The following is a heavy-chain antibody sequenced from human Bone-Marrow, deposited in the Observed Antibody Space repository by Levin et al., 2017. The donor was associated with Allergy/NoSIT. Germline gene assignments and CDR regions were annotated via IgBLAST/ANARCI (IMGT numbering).Heavy chain of an antibody. CDR1: GGSFSGYY. V-gene: IGHV4-34*01. D-gene: IGHD3-3*01. J-gene: IGHJ5*02. Sequence: SETLSLTCAVYGGSFSGYYWSWIRQPPGKGLEWIGEINHSGSTNYNPSLKSRVTISVDTSKNQFSLKLSSVTAADTAVYYCARGRRRITIFGVVTNWFDPWGQGTLVTVSS. CDR2: INHSGST. CDR3: ARGRRRITIFGVVTNWFDP.